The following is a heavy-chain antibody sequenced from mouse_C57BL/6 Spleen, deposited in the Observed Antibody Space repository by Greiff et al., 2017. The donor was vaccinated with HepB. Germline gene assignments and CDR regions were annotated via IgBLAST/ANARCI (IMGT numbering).Heavy chain of an antibody. CDR3: ARVGNYEGAMGY. D-gene: IGHD2-1*01. Sequence: VQLQQPGAELVMPGASVKLSCKASGYTFTSYWMHWVKQRPGQGLEWIGEIDPSDSYTNYNQKFKGKSTLTVDKSSSTAYMQLSSLTSEDSAVYYCARVGNYEGAMGYWGQGTSVTVSS. J-gene: IGHJ4*01. V-gene: IGHV1-69*01. CDR2: IDPSDSYT. CDR1: GYTFTSYW.